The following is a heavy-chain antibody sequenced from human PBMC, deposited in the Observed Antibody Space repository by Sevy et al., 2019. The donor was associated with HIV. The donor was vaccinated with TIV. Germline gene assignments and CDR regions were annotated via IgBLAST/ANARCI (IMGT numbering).Heavy chain of an antibody. CDR3: VTRGGLVGATDFDY. D-gene: IGHD1-26*01. CDR2: FSGNGGST. J-gene: IGHJ4*02. CDR1: GFTFSSYP. V-gene: IGHV3-64D*06. Sequence: GGSLRLSCSASGFTFSSYPMHWVRQAPGKGLEYVSLFSGNGGSTYYADSVKGRFTISRDNFKKTLYLQMSSLRAEDTAVYYCVTRGGLVGATDFDYWGQGTRVTVSS.